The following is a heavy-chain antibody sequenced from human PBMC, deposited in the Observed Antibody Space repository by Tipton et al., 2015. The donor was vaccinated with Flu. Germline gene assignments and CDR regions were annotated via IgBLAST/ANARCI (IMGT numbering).Heavy chain of an antibody. D-gene: IGHD4-23*01. J-gene: IGHJ4*02. Sequence: SLRLSCAASGFSFSIYWMHWVRLAPGKGLVWVSHIESDGRITTYADSVKGRFTISRDNAKNTLYLQMHSLRDEDTAFYYCARGGAGGKGFDYWGQGTPGTVS. V-gene: IGHV3-74*03. CDR3: ARGGAGGKGFDY. CDR2: IESDGRIT. CDR1: GFSFSIYW.